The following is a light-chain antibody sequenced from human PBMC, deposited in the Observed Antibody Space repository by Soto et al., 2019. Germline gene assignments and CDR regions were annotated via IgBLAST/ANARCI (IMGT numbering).Light chain of an antibody. CDR3: QQSYNNPRT. CDR2: AAS. J-gene: IGKJ2*01. Sequence: DIHMTQSPSSLSASVGDRVTISCRASRTISNFLSWYQQRPGKAPKLLIYAASSLQSGVPSRFSGSGSGTDFSLTISSLQPEDFATYYCQQSYNNPRTFGQGTKVDI. CDR1: RTISNF. V-gene: IGKV1-39*01.